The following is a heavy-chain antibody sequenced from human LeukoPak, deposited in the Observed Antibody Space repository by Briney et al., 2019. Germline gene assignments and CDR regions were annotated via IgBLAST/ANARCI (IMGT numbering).Heavy chain of an antibody. Sequence: GESLKISCKTSGFTFSNHWIGWVRQMPGKGLEWMGITYGGFSDTRYSPSFQGQVTMSADKSISTAYLQWSSLKASDTAMYYCARLPMYSSGWYANNWFDPWGQGTLVTVSS. CDR3: ARLPMYSSGWYANNWFDP. CDR1: GFTFSNHW. D-gene: IGHD6-19*01. CDR2: TYGGFSDT. V-gene: IGHV5-51*01. J-gene: IGHJ5*02.